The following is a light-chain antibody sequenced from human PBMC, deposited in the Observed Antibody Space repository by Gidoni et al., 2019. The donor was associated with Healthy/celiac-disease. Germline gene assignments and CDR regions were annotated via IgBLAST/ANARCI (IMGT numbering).Light chain of an antibody. V-gene: IGLV2-14*03. J-gene: IGLJ2*01. CDR3: SSYTSSSTVV. CDR2: DVS. CDR1: SSDVGGYNY. Sequence: QSALTQPASVSGSPGQSITISCTGTSSDVGGYNYVSWYHQHPGKAPKLMSYDVSNRPSGVSNRFSGSKSGNTASLTISGLQAEDEADYYCSSYTSSSTVVFGGGTKLTGL.